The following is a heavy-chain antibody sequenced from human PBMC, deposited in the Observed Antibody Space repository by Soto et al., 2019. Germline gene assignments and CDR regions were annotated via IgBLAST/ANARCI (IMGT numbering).Heavy chain of an antibody. Sequence: GGSLRLSCAASGFTFSSYAMHWVRQAPGKGLEWVAVISYDGSNKYYADSVKGRFTISRDNSKNTLYLQMNSLRAEDTAVYYCASSLYYDFWSGYYPPDYWGQGTLVTVSS. CDR3: ASSLYYDFWSGYYPPDY. J-gene: IGHJ4*02. CDR1: GFTFSSYA. D-gene: IGHD3-3*01. V-gene: IGHV3-30-3*01. CDR2: ISYDGSNK.